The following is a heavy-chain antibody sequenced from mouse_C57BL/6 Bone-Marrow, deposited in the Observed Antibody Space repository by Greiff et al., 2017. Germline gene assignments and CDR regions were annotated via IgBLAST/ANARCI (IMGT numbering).Heavy chain of an antibody. CDR2: ISSGGSYT. J-gene: IGHJ3*01. Sequence: EVHLVESGGDLVKPGGSLKLSCAASGFTFSSYGMSWVRQTPDKRLEWVATISSGGSYTYYPDSVKGRDTFSRDNAKNTLYLQMSSLKSEDTAMYYCARRRGWFAYWGQGTLVTVSA. V-gene: IGHV5-6*01. CDR1: GFTFSSYG. CDR3: ARRRGWFAY.